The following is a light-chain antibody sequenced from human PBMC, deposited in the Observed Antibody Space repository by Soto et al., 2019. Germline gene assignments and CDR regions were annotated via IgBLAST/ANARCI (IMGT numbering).Light chain of an antibody. CDR3: QVWDTSSDHVV. CDR2: DDG. J-gene: IGLJ2*01. V-gene: IGLV3-21*02. Sequence: SYELTQTPSVSVSPGQTARIACGGNNIETKSVHWYQQKPGQAPVLVLYDDGDRPSGIPERFSGSNSGNTATLTISRVEAGDEADYYCQVWDTSSDHVVFGGGTKLTVL. CDR1: NIETKS.